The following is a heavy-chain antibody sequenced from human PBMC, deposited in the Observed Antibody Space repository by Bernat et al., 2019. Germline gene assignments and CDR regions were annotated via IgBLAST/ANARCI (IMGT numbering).Heavy chain of an antibody. V-gene: IGHV3-30*02. CDR3: AKDSSYMKVAGREEYYFDY. Sequence: VQLVESGGGLVQPGGSLRLSCAASGFTFSSYGMHWVRQAPGKGLEWVAFIRYDGSNKYYADSVKGRFTISRDNSKNTLYLQMNSLRAEDTAVYYCAKDSSYMKVAGREEYYFDYWGQGTLVTVSS. CDR1: GFTFSSYG. CDR2: IRYDGSNK. J-gene: IGHJ4*02. D-gene: IGHD6-19*01.